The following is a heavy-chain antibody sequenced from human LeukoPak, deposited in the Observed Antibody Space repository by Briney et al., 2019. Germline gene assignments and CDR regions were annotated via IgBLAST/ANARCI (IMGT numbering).Heavy chain of an antibody. Sequence: PGGSLRLSCAASGFTFSNSWMTWVRQVPGKGLEWVATINGEGSDEYYADSVKGRFTISRDNSKNTLYLQMNSLRAEDTAVYYCAKDQGCSSTSCYFAYYYYYGMDVWGQGTTVNVSS. J-gene: IGHJ6*02. CDR1: GFTFSNSW. CDR3: AKDQGCSSTSCYFAYYYYYGMDV. V-gene: IGHV3-7*01. D-gene: IGHD2-2*01. CDR2: INGEGSDE.